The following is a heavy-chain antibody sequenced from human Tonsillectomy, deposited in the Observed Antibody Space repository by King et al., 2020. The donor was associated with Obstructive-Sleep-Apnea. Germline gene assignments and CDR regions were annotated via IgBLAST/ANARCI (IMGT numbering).Heavy chain of an antibody. J-gene: IGHJ4*02. D-gene: IGHD2-21*01. V-gene: IGHV4-39*07. CDR1: GDSISTSYY. CDR3: ARGPSLGEENDY. CDR2: IYYSGST. Sequence: QLHLQESGPGLVKPSETLSLTCTVSGDSISTSYYWSWIRQPPVKGLEWIGSIYYSGSTYYNPSLKSRVTISVDTSKNQFSLNLSSVTAADTAVYYCARGPSLGEENDYWGQGTLVTVSS.